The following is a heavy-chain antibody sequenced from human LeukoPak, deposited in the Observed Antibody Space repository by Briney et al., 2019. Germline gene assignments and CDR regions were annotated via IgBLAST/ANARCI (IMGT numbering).Heavy chain of an antibody. CDR2: INTKTGGT. CDR1: GYSFTDYH. D-gene: IGHD6-19*01. V-gene: IGHV1-2*02. CDR3: ARDRPGYSSYFDP. J-gene: IGHJ5*02. Sequence: ASVKVSCTASGYSFTDYHMHWVRQAPGQRLEWMGWINTKTGGTNYAQTFQGRVTLTRDTSISTVYMEMSSLRSDDTAVYYCARDRPGYSSYFDPWGQGTLVTVSS.